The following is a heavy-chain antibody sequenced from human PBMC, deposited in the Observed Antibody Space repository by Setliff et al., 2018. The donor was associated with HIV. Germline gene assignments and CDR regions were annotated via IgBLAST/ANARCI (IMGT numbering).Heavy chain of an antibody. CDR2: VSYTGRT. CDR3: VRHNPTVVTDGYDI. V-gene: IGHV4-39*01. J-gene: IGHJ3*02. Sequence: SETLSLTCTVSGGSTTSSTYYWGWFRQPPGRGLEWLGSVSYTGRTYYNPSLKSRVTISIDTSRNQFSLNLSSVTAADTAVYYCVRHNPTVVTDGYDIWGQGTKVTVS. D-gene: IGHD2-21*02. CDR1: GGSTTSSTYY.